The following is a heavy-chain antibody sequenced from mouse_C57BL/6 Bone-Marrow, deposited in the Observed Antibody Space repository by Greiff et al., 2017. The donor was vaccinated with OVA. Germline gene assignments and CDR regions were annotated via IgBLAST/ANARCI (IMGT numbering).Heavy chain of an antibody. CDR2: IDPSDSYT. CDR1: GYTFTSYW. D-gene: IGHD2-1*01. CDR3: ARGKYGNYDYAMDY. Sequence: VQLQQPGAEPVMPGASVKLSCKASGYTFTSYWMHWVKQRPGQGLEWIGEIDPSDSYTNYNQKFKGKSTLTVDKSSSTAYMQLSSLTSEDSAVYYCARGKYGNYDYAMDYWGQGTSVTVSS. J-gene: IGHJ4*01. V-gene: IGHV1-69*01.